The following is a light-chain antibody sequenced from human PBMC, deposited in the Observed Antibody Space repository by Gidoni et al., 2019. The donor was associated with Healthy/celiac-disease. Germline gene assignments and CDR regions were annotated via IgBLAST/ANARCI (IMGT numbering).Light chain of an antibody. J-gene: IGKJ2*01. CDR2: KAS. CDR3: QQYNSYSAYT. V-gene: IGKV1-5*03. Sequence: DIQMTQSSSTLSASVGDRVTITCRASQSLSSWLAWYQQKPGKAPKLLIYKASSLESGVPSRFSGSGSGTDFTLTISSLQPDDFATYYCQQYNSYSAYTFGQGTKLEIK. CDR1: QSLSSW.